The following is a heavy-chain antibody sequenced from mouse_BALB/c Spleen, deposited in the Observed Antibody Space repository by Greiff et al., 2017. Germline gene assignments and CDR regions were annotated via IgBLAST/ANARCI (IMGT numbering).Heavy chain of an antibody. Sequence: DVKLVESGPGLVKPSQSLSLTCTVTGYSITSDYAWNWIRQFPGNQLEWMGYISYSGSTSYNPSLKSRISITRDTSKNQFFLQLNSVTTEDTATYYCARETATFDYWGQGTTLTVSS. V-gene: IGHV3-2*02. J-gene: IGHJ2*01. D-gene: IGHD1-2*01. CDR3: ARETATFDY. CDR2: ISYSGST. CDR1: GYSITSDYA.